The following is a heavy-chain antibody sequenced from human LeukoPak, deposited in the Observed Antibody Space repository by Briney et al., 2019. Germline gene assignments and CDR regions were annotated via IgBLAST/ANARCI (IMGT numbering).Heavy chain of an antibody. CDR1: GFTLRSYV. Sequence: GGSLRLSCVASGFTLRSYVMNWLRQTPGKGLEWVSSISGSGDSTFYADSVKGRFSISRDNSKNTLYLQVNGLRTEDTAVYYCAKDRLLNCRGDCYIFDYWGQGTVVTVSS. V-gene: IGHV3-23*01. CDR3: AKDRLLNCRGDCYIFDY. CDR2: ISGSGDST. J-gene: IGHJ4*02. D-gene: IGHD2-21*02.